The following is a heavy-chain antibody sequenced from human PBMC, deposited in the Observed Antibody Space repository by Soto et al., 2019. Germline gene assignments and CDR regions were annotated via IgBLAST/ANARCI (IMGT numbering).Heavy chain of an antibody. D-gene: IGHD3-3*01. J-gene: IGHJ6*02. CDR1: GFTFDEYA. Sequence: SLRLSCAGSGFTFDEYAMYWVRQAPGKGLEWVSGISWNSDTIGYADSVKGRFSISRDNAKNSLFLQMNSLRVEDTAVYYCAKDRIAGSGQDYGVDGWGQGTPVTVSS. CDR2: ISWNSDTI. V-gene: IGHV3-9*01. CDR3: AKDRIAGSGQDYGVDG.